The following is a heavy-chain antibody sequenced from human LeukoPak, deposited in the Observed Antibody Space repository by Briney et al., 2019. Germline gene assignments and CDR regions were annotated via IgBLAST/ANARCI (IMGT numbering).Heavy chain of an antibody. D-gene: IGHD1-26*01. J-gene: IGHJ3*02. Sequence: GGSLRLSCATSGLTFSNAWMSWVRQAPGKGLEWVGRIKSKTDGETTDYAAPVKGRFTISRDDSKNTLYLQMNRLKTEDTAVYYCITDPGEWEPIWGQGTMVTVSS. CDR2: IKSKTDGETT. V-gene: IGHV3-15*01. CDR1: GLTFSNAW. CDR3: ITDPGEWEPI.